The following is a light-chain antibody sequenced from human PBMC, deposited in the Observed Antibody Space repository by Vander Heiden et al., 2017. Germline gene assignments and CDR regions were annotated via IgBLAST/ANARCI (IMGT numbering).Light chain of an antibody. CDR1: SLRSYY. CDR3: NSRDSSGNHVV. J-gene: IGLJ2*01. V-gene: IGLV3-19*01. CDR2: GKN. Sequence: SSELTQDPAASVALGQTVRITCQGDSLRSYYASWYQRKPGQAPVLVIYGKNNRPSGIPDRFSGSSSGNTASLTITGAQAEDEADYYCNSRDSSGNHVVFGGGTKLTVL.